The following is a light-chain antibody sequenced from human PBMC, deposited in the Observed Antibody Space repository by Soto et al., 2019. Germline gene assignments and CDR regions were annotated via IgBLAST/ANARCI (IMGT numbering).Light chain of an antibody. Sequence: QSVLTQPASVSGSPGQSITISCTGTSSDVGSYNLVSWYQQHPGKAPKLMIYEGSKRPSGVSSRFSGSKSGNTASLTISGLQAEDEADYYCCSYAGSSTLYVVFGGGTKLTVL. CDR2: EGS. V-gene: IGLV2-23*01. J-gene: IGLJ2*01. CDR1: SSDVGSYNL. CDR3: CSYAGSSTLYVV.